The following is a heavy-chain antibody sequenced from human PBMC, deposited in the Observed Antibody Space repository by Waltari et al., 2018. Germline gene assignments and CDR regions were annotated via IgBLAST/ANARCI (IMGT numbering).Heavy chain of an antibody. V-gene: IGHV1-2*06. CDR1: GYTFTGHY. J-gene: IGHJ4*02. D-gene: IGHD3-10*01. Sequence: QVQLVQSGAEVKKPGASVKVSCKASGYTFTGHYMHWVHQAPGQGLEWMGRINPNSGGTNYAQKFQGRVTMTRDTSISTAYMELSRLRSDDTAVYYCARGVGITMVQGVNEVFDYWGQGTLVTVSS. CDR3: ARGVGITMVQGVNEVFDY. CDR2: INPNSGGT.